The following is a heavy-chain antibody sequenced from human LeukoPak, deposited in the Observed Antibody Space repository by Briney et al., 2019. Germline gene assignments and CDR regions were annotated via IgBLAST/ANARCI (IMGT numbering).Heavy chain of an antibody. CDR2: IWSDGSNK. J-gene: IGHJ3*02. V-gene: IGHV3-33*06. Sequence: GGSLRLSCAASGFTFSSYAMHWVRQAPGKGLEWVAVIWSDGSNKYYADSVKGRFTISRDNSKNTLYLQMNSLRAEDTAVYYCAKGDTVMVLDAFDIWGQGTMVTVSS. CDR1: GFTFSSYA. CDR3: AKGDTVMVLDAFDI. D-gene: IGHD5-18*01.